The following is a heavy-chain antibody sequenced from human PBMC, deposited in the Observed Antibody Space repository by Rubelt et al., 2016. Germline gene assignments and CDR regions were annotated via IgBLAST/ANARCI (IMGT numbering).Heavy chain of an antibody. Sequence: VQLVESGGGLVQPGGSLRLSCAASGFTFSSYAMHWVRQAPGKGLEWVAVISYAESWKGRFTISRDNSKNTLYLQMNSLKTEDTAVYYCTTDVVVVVVAATPDYWGQGTLVTVSS. CDR3: TTDVVVVVVAATPDY. V-gene: IGHV3-30*04. CDR2: ISY. D-gene: IGHD2-15*01. CDR1: GFTFSSYA. J-gene: IGHJ4*02.